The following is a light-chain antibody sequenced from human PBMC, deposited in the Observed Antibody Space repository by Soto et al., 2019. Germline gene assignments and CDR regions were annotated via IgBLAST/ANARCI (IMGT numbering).Light chain of an antibody. Sequence: DIHMTQSPSSLSSSVGDRVIITCRASQSISSYLNWYQQKPGKAPELLIYAASSLHSGVPSRFRGGGSGAYFTLTISSLQPEDFATYYCQQSYSTSWTFGQGTKVEIK. J-gene: IGKJ1*01. CDR3: QQSYSTSWT. CDR1: QSISSY. CDR2: AAS. V-gene: IGKV1-39*01.